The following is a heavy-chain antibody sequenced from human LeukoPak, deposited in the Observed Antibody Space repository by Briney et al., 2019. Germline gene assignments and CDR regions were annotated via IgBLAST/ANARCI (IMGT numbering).Heavy chain of an antibody. CDR2: IYYSGST. V-gene: IGHV4-59*01. J-gene: IGHJ6*02. D-gene: IGHD2-2*01. CDR3: ARASMTRYYYYGMDV. CDR1: GGSFSGYY. Sequence: SETLSLTCAVYGGSFSGYYWSWIRQPPGKGLEWIGYIYYSGSTNYNPSLKSRVTISVDTSKNQFSLKLSSVTAADTAVYYCARASMTRYYYYGMDVWGQGTTVTVSS.